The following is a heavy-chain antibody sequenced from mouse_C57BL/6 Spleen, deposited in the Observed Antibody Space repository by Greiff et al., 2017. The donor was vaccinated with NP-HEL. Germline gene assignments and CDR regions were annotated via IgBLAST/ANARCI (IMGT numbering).Heavy chain of an antibody. V-gene: IGHV5-17*01. J-gene: IGHJ1*03. D-gene: IGHD1-1*01. CDR1: GFTFSDYG. CDR3: ATDYYGSSDVGYLVV. CDR2: ISSGSSTI. Sequence: DVMLVESGGGLVKPGGSLKLSCAASGFTFSDYGMHWVRQAPEKGLEWVAYISSGSSTIYYADTVKGRFTISRDNDKNTLFLQMTSLRSEDTAMYYCATDYYGSSDVGYLVVWGTGTTVTVSS.